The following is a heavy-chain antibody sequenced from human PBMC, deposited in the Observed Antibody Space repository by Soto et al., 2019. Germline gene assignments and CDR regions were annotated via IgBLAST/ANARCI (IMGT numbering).Heavy chain of an antibody. CDR3: ARDGAYCGGDCYPSGGYFDY. Sequence: QVQLVQSGAEVKKPGASVKVSCKASGYTFTSYGISWVRQAPGQGLERMGWISAYNGNTNHAQKLQGRVTMTTYTSTSTAYMELRSLRSDDTAVYYCARDGAYCGGDCYPSGGYFDYWGQGTLVTVSS. CDR2: ISAYNGNT. D-gene: IGHD2-21*02. V-gene: IGHV1-18*01. J-gene: IGHJ4*02. CDR1: GYTFTSYG.